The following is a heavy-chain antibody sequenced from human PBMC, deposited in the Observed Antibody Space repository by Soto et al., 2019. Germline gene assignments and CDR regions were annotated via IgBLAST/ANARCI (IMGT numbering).Heavy chain of an antibody. CDR1: GFTFSNYA. V-gene: IGHV3-23*01. Sequence: EVQLLESGGGLVQPGGSLRLSCAASGFTFSNYAVTWVRQAPGKGLEWVSTISGSGGSTYYADSVTGGFTISRDNSKQTLSLQINSLRAEDTAVYYWAKDKGSRRYENDNWSQGTLVTVSS. CDR2: ISGSGGST. D-gene: IGHD6-13*01. CDR3: AKDKGSRRYENDN. J-gene: IGHJ4*02.